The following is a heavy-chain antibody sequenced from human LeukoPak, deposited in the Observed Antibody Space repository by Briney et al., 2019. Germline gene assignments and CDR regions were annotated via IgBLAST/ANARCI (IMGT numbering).Heavy chain of an antibody. D-gene: IGHD3-22*01. CDR3: ARSDSSGYYPNY. CDR2: IYSGGGT. V-gene: IGHV3-66*02. CDR1: GFTVSSNY. J-gene: IGHJ4*02. Sequence: GGSLRLSCAASGFTVSSNYMSWVRQAPGKGLEWVSVIYSGGGTYYADSVKGRFTISRDNSKNTLYLQMNSLRAEDTAVYYCARSDSSGYYPNYWGQGTLVTVSS.